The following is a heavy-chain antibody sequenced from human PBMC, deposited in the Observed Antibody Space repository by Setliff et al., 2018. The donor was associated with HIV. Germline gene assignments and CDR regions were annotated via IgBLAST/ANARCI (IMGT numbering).Heavy chain of an antibody. CDR3: ARGLDYGSGSFSSQSRSHSFPR. CDR2: IDHSGAT. Sequence: SETMSLTCAVYNGSFSGYYWSWTRQPPGKGLEWIGEIDHSGATNYNPSLNSRVTMSVDTSKNQFSLKLNSMTAADTAVYYCARGLDYGSGSFSSQSRSHSFPRWGQGTLVTVSS. V-gene: IGHV4-34*01. J-gene: IGHJ4*02. CDR1: NGSFSGYY. D-gene: IGHD3-10*01.